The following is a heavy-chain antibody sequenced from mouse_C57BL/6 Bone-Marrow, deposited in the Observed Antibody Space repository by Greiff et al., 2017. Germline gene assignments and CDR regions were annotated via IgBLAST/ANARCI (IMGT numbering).Heavy chain of an antibody. J-gene: IGHJ2*01. CDR2: IYPGNSDT. CDR3: TSYSNYRYFDYFDY. Sequence: VQLQQSGTVLARPGASVKMSCKTSGYTFTSYWLHWVKQRPGQGLEWIGAIYPGNSDTSYNQKFKGKAKLTAVTSASTAYMALSSLTNEDSAVYYCTSYSNYRYFDYFDYWGQGTTLTVSS. CDR1: GYTFTSYW. D-gene: IGHD2-5*01. V-gene: IGHV1-5*01.